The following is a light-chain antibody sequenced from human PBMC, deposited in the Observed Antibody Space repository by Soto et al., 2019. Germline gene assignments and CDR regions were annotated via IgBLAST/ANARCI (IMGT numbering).Light chain of an antibody. Sequence: EIVLTQSPGTLALSPEERATLSCRTSQSVSSSYLAWYQQNPGQAPRLLIYGASSRATGIPDRFSGSGSGTDFTLTISRLEPEDFAVYYCQQYGSSPQTFGQGTKVDIK. CDR3: QQYGSSPQT. V-gene: IGKV3-20*01. J-gene: IGKJ1*01. CDR1: QSVSSSY. CDR2: GAS.